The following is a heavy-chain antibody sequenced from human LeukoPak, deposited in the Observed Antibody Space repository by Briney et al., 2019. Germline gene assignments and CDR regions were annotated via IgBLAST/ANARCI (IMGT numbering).Heavy chain of an antibody. CDR3: ARDLLNYYYYGMDV. D-gene: IGHD2-15*01. V-gene: IGHV3-7*04. J-gene: IGHJ6*02. Sequence: SVKGRFTISRDNAKNSLHLQMNSLRAEDTAVYYCARDLLNYYYYGMDVRGQGTTVTVSS.